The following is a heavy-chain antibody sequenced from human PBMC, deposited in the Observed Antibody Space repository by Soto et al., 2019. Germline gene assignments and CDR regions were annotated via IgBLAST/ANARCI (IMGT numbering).Heavy chain of an antibody. J-gene: IGHJ6*02. D-gene: IGHD2-2*01. V-gene: IGHV1-69*01. CDR1: GGTFSSYA. Sequence: QVQLVQSGAEVKKPGSSVKVSCKASGGTFSSYAISWVRQAPGQGLEWMGGIIPIFGTANYAQKFQGRVTITADQSTSTAYMELSSLRSEDTAVYYCARAYCSSTSCYRKYYYYYGMDVWGQGTTVTVSS. CDR3: ARAYCSSTSCYRKYYYYYGMDV. CDR2: IIPIFGTA.